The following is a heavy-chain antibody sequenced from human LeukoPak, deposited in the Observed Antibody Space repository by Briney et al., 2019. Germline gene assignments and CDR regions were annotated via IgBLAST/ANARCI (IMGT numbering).Heavy chain of an antibody. CDR1: GFTFSNYA. CDR3: AKWGDYDVLTGYYVSDY. CDR2: ITGSGGNT. J-gene: IGHJ4*02. D-gene: IGHD3-9*01. V-gene: IGHV3-23*01. Sequence: GGSLRLSCAASGFTFSNYAMSWVRQAPGKGLDWVSAITGSGGNTYYADSVKGRFTISRDNSKNTLYLQMNSLRAEDTAVYYCAKWGDYDVLTGYYVSDYWGQGALVSVSS.